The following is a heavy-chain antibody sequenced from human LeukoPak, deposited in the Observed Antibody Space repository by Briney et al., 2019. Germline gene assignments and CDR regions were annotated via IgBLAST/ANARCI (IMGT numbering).Heavy chain of an antibody. Sequence: PGRSLRLSCAASGFTFSSYWMSWVRQAPGKGLEWVANIKQDGSEKYYVDSVKGRFTISRDNAKNSLYLQMNSLRAEDTAVYYCAREHSSGCVDYWGQGTLVTVSS. CDR3: AREHSSGCVDY. J-gene: IGHJ4*02. V-gene: IGHV3-7*01. D-gene: IGHD6-19*01. CDR2: IKQDGSEK. CDR1: GFTFSSYW.